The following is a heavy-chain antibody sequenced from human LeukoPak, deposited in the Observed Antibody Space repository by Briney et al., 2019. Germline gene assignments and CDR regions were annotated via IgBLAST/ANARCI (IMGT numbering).Heavy chain of an antibody. CDR1: GFTFSSYV. D-gene: IGHD1-26*01. Sequence: GGSLRLSCAASGFTFSSYVISWVRQVPGKGLEWVSAISGSGSSTYYADSVKGRFTISRDNSKNTLYLQMNSLRAEDTAVYYCAKVSPSGNYCFDYWGQGTLVTVSS. V-gene: IGHV3-23*01. CDR3: AKVSPSGNYCFDY. CDR2: ISGSGSST. J-gene: IGHJ4*02.